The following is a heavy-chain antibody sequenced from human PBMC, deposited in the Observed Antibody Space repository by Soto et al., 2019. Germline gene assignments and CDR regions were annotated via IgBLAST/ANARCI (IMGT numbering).Heavy chain of an antibody. CDR2: ISAYNGNT. Sequence: QVQLVQSGAEVKKPGASVKVSCKASGYTFTNFGISWVRQAPGQGLEWMGWISAYNGNTTYAQKFQGRVTRTTDTSTSTAYMGVRGLRFDVTPVYYGARVGTPMDYWGQGTLVTVSS. J-gene: IGHJ4*02. D-gene: IGHD7-27*01. CDR1: GYTFTNFG. CDR3: ARVGTPMDY. V-gene: IGHV1-18*01.